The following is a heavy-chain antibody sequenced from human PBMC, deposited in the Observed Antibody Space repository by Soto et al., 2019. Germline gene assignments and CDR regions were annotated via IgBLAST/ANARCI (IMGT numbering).Heavy chain of an antibody. J-gene: IGHJ4*02. V-gene: IGHV1-24*01. CDR2: FDPEDGET. CDR1: GYTLTELS. CDR3: ATGIYDFRSGYLYK. Sequence: ASVKVSCKVSGYTLTELSMHWVRQAPGKGLEWMGGFDPEDGETIYAQKFQGSVTMTEDTSTDTAYMELSSLRSEDTAVYYCATGIYDFRSGYLYKWGQGTLVTVSS. D-gene: IGHD3-3*01.